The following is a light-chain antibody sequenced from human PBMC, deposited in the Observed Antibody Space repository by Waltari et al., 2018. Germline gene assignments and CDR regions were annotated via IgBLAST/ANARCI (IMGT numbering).Light chain of an antibody. J-gene: IGLJ2*01. Sequence: QSALTQPASVSGSPGQSITISCTGTSSDVWSFNFVSWYQQHPDKAPKLIIYKVSERPSGVSNRFSGSKSDNTASLTISGLQAEDEAHYYCCSYTDGNTLVFGGGTKLTVL. CDR3: CSYTDGNTLV. CDR2: KVS. V-gene: IGLV2-23*02. CDR1: SSDVWSFNF.